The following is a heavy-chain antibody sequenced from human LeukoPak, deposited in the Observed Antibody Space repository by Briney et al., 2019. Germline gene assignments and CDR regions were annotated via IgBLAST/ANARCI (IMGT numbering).Heavy chain of an antibody. Sequence: EASVKVSCKASGGTFSSYAISWVRQAPGQGLEWMGRIIPILGIANYAQKFQGRVTITADKSTSTAYMELSSLRSEDTAVYYCARAGSDYGGELDYWGQGTLVTVSS. V-gene: IGHV1-69*04. CDR1: GGTFSSYA. J-gene: IGHJ4*02. CDR3: ARAGSDYGGELDY. CDR2: IIPILGIA. D-gene: IGHD4-17*01.